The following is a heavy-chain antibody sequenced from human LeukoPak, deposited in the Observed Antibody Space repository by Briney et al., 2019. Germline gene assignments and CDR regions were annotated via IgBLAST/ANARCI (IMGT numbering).Heavy chain of an antibody. CDR3: ARDLGDSYYFDY. CDR1: GFTFSSYG. D-gene: IGHD3-16*01. CDR2: ISYDGSNK. Sequence: GGSLRLSCAASGFTFSSYGMHWVRQAPGKGLEWVAVISYDGSNKYYADSVKGRFTISRDNSKNTLYLQMNSLRAEDTAVYYCARDLGDSYYFDYWGQGTLVTVSS. J-gene: IGHJ4*02. V-gene: IGHV3-30*03.